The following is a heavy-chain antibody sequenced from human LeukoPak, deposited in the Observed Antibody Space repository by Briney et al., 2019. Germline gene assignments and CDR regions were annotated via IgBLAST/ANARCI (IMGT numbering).Heavy chain of an antibody. V-gene: IGHV4-39*01. CDR2: IYYSGST. CDR1: GGSISSRTYY. J-gene: IGHJ4*02. Sequence: SETLSLTCTVSGGSISSRTYYWAWIRQPPGQGLEWIGNIYYSGSTYYNPSLKSRLTMSVDTSKTQISLKLRSVTAADTAVYYCASLRVPGDFDYWGQGTLVTVSS. CDR3: ASLRVPGDFDY.